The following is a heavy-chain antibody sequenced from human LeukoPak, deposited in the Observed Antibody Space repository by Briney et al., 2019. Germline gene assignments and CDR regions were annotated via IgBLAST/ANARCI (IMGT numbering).Heavy chain of an antibody. CDR2: IGGAGGDI. J-gene: IGHJ4*02. D-gene: IGHD1-26*01. CDR3: AKGGKWDVTPFDY. Sequence: PSGGSLRLSCAASGFSFNNYAMVWDRQTPGKGLEWVSVIGGAGGDIHYADSVKGRFTISRDNSKNTLYLQVNSLRAEDTAVYYCAKGGKWDVTPFDYWGQETLVTVSS. CDR1: GFSFNNYA. V-gene: IGHV3-23*01.